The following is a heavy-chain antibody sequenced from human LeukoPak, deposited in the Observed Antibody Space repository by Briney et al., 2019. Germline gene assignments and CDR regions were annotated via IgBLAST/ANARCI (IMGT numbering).Heavy chain of an antibody. CDR3: ARGRVPGA. J-gene: IGHJ4*02. V-gene: IGHV4-59*01. D-gene: IGHD6-19*01. Sequence: SETLSLTCTVSGVSITSYFWSWIRQPPGRGLEWIGYIYHSGGTNSNPSLKSRVSISLDTSKNQFSLKLSSVTAADTAVYYCARGRVPGAWGQGTLVTVSS. CDR2: IYHSGGT. CDR1: GVSITSYF.